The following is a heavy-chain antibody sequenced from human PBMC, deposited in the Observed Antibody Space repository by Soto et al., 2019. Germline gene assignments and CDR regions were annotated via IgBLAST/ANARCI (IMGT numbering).Heavy chain of an antibody. V-gene: IGHV1-69*06. D-gene: IGHD3-22*01. Sequence: ASVKVSCKASGGTFSSYSISWVRQAPGQGLEWMGGIIPIFGTANYAQKFQGRVTITADKSTSTAYMELSSLRSEDTAVYYCASLRNYYDSSGYFHDAFDIWGQGTMVNVSS. J-gene: IGHJ3*02. CDR2: IIPIFGTA. CDR3: ASLRNYYDSSGYFHDAFDI. CDR1: GGTFSSYS.